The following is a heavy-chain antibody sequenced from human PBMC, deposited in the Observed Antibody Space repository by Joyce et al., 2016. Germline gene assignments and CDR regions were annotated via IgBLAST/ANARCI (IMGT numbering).Heavy chain of an antibody. CDR3: ARGREDRTCWYVS. J-gene: IGHJ1*01. V-gene: IGHV3-48*01. D-gene: IGHD3-16*01. Sequence: EVELVESGGAMVQPGGSLRLSCAASGFNFGGCSMTWVRQAPWKGLEWLSYISNFGSPIFYADSVKGRFTISRDNAKKSLYLQMNSRRAEDTAVYFCARGREDRTCWYVSWGQGTPVTVSS. CDR2: ISNFGSPI. CDR1: GFNFGGCS.